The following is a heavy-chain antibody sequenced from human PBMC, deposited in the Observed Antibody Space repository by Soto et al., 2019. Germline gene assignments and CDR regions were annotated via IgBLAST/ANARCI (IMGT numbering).Heavy chain of an antibody. V-gene: IGHV3-23*01. CDR1: GLIFETYS. D-gene: IGHD1-7*01. Sequence: EVQLLESGGGLVQPGGSLRLSCAASGLIFETYSMSWVRQPPGKGLEWVSGISGAGGSKYYADSVKGRFTISRDNSKNTLYLQVNSLRTEDTAVYYCAKSWGNTWELYYFDSWGQGTLVTVSS. CDR2: ISGAGGSK. CDR3: AKSWGNTWELYYFDS. J-gene: IGHJ4*02.